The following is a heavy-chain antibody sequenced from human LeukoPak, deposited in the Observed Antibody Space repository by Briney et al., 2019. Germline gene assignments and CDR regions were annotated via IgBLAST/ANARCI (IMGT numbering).Heavy chain of an antibody. CDR3: ARDEVGAIYFDY. D-gene: IGHD1-26*01. Sequence: ASVKVSCKASGGTFSSYAISWVRQAPGQGLEWMGRIIPILGIANYAQKFQGRVTITADKSTSTAYMELSSLRSEDTAVYYCARDEVGAIYFDYWGQGTLVTVSS. CDR1: GGTFSSYA. J-gene: IGHJ4*02. CDR2: IIPILGIA. V-gene: IGHV1-69*04.